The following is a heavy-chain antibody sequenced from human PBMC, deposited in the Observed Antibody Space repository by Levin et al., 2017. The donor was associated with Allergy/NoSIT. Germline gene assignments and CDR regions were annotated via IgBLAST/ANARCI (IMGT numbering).Heavy chain of an antibody. CDR1: GGTFSSYT. V-gene: IGHV1-69*02. Sequence: ASVKVSCKASGGTFSSYTISWVRQAPGQGLEWMGRIIPILGIANYAQKFQGRVTITADKSTSTAYMELSSLRSEDTAVYYCARGPLYYYDSSGLVGDYGMDVWGQGTTVTVSS. D-gene: IGHD3-22*01. CDR3: ARGPLYYYDSSGLVGDYGMDV. J-gene: IGHJ6*02. CDR2: IIPILGIA.